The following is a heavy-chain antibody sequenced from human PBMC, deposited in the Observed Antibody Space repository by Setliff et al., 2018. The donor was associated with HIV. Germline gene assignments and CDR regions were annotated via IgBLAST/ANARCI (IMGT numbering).Heavy chain of an antibody. J-gene: IGHJ3*01. CDR1: GVTLDTSD. CDR2: FTGGFA. D-gene: IGHD6-19*01. Sequence: GESLKISCEVSGVTLDTSDIHWVRQAPGMGFEWVSSFTGGFAYYADSVKGRFSISRDNFKNILYLQMNSLRVDDMAMYYCAKDVSVRGSGFKGASDLWGQGTRVTVSS. V-gene: IGHV3-23*01. CDR3: AKDVSVRGSGFKGASDL.